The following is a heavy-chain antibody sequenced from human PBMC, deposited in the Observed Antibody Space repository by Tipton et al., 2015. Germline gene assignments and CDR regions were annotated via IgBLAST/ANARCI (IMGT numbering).Heavy chain of an antibody. V-gene: IGHV3-23*01. Sequence: SLRLSCAASGFTFSSYAMSWVRQAPEKGLEWVSAISGSGGNTYYADSVKGRFTISRDNSESTLYLQMKSLRAEDTAVYYCAKGLLGGSSAGWYFDLWGRGTPVTVSS. CDR3: AKGLLGGSSAGWYFDL. CDR1: GFTFSSYA. CDR2: ISGSGGNT. D-gene: IGHD6-13*01. J-gene: IGHJ2*01.